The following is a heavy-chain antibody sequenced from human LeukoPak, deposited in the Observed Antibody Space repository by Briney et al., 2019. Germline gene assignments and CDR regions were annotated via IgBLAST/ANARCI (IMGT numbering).Heavy chain of an antibody. CDR3: ARVTYGDLFDY. CDR2: INSDGSGT. CDR1: GFTFSSYW. V-gene: IGHV3-74*01. J-gene: IGHJ4*02. D-gene: IGHD4-17*01. Sequence: PGGSLRLSCAASGFTFSSYWMHWVRQAPGKGLVWVSRINSDGSGTSYADSVKGRFTISRDNAKNTLYLQMNSLRAEDTAVYYCARVTYGDLFDYWGQGTLVTVSS.